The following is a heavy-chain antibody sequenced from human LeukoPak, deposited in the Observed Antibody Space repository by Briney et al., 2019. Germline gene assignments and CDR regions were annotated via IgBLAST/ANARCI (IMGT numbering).Heavy chain of an antibody. CDR1: GFTFSIYA. D-gene: IGHD6-19*01. CDR3: ASHSEGQWLALDY. Sequence: PGGSLRLSCAASGFTFSIYAMSWVRQAPGKGLEWVAVISYDGSNKYYADSVKGRFTISRDNSKNTLYLQMNSLRAEDTAVYYCASHSEGQWLALDYWGQGTLVTVSS. J-gene: IGHJ4*02. V-gene: IGHV3-30-3*01. CDR2: ISYDGSNK.